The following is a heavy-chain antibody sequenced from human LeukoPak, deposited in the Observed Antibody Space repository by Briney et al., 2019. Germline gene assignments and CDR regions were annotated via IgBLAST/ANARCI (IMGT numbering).Heavy chain of an antibody. D-gene: IGHD3-16*01. Sequence: GGSLRLSCAASAITFSTYAMSWVRQAPGKGLECVSVISGGAGSTYYADSVKGRFTISRDNAKNSLYLQMNSLRAEDTALYHCARDLARGGPHARLNYYMDVWGKGTTVTVSS. V-gene: IGHV3-23*01. J-gene: IGHJ6*03. CDR1: AITFSTYA. CDR2: ISGGAGST. CDR3: ARDLARGGPHARLNYYMDV.